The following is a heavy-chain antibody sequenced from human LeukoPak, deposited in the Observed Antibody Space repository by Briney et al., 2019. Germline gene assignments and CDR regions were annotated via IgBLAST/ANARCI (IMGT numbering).Heavy chain of an antibody. CDR3: ARRFNYMDV. J-gene: IGHJ6*03. V-gene: IGHV4-34*01. CDR2: INHSGST. CDR1: GGSFSGYY. Sequence: SETLSLTCAVYGGSFSGYYWSWIRQPPGKGLEWIGEINHSGSTNYNPSLKSRVTISVDTSKSRFSLKLSSVTAADTAVYYCARRFNYMDVWGNGTTVTISS.